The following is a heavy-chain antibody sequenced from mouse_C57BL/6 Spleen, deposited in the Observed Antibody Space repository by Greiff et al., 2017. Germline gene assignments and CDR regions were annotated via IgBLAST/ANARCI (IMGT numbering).Heavy chain of an antibody. J-gene: IGHJ1*03. V-gene: IGHV1-69*01. CDR2: IDPSDSYT. Sequence: VQLQQPGAELVMPGASVKLSCKASGYTFTSYWMHWVKQRPGQGLEWIGEIDPSDSYTNYNQKFKGKSTLTVDKSSSTAYMQLSSLTSEDSAVYYCARWHYGSSYRYFDVWGTGTTVTVSS. CDR3: ARWHYGSSYRYFDV. D-gene: IGHD1-1*01. CDR1: GYTFTSYW.